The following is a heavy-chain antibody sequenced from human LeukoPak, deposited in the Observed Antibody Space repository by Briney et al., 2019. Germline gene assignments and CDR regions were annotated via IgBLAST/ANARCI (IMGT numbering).Heavy chain of an antibody. CDR3: ARSYCSSTSCYHNWFDP. J-gene: IGHJ5*02. CDR1: GFTFSSYA. CDR2: ISYDGSNK. D-gene: IGHD2-2*01. V-gene: IGHV3-30-3*01. Sequence: PGRSLRLSCAASGFTFSSYAMHWVRQAPGKGLEWVAVISYDGSNKYYADSVKGRFTISRDNSKNTLYLQMNSLRAEDTAVYYCARSYCSSTSCYHNWFDPWSQGTLVTVSS.